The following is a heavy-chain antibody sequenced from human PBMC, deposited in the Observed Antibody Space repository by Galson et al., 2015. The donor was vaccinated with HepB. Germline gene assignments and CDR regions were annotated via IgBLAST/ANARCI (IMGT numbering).Heavy chain of an antibody. CDR1: GYTFTSYD. CDR3: ARGLLTDSSGWEWFDP. Sequence: SVKVSCKASGYTFTSYDINWVRQATGQGLEWMGWMNPNSGNTGYAQKFQGRVTMTRNTSISTAYMELSSLRSEDTAVYYCARGLLTDSSGWEWFDPWGQGTLVTVSS. D-gene: IGHD6-19*01. J-gene: IGHJ5*02. CDR2: MNPNSGNT. V-gene: IGHV1-8*01.